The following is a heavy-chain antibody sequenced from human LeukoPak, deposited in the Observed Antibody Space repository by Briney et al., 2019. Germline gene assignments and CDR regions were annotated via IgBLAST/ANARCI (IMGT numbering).Heavy chain of an antibody. D-gene: IGHD5-12*01. CDR2: INHSGST. CDR1: GGSFSGYY. CDR3: ARDKLSGYGGGYFDY. Sequence: SETLSLTCAVYGGSFSGYYWSWIRQPPGKGLEWIGEINHSGSTNYNPSLKSRVTISVDTSKNQFSLKLSSVTAADTAVYYCARDKLSGYGGGYFDYWGQGTLVTVSS. V-gene: IGHV4-34*01. J-gene: IGHJ4*02.